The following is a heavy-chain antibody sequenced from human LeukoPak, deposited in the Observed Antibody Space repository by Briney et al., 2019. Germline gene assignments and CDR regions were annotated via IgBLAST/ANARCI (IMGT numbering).Heavy chain of an antibody. Sequence: SETLSFTCAVYGGSFSGYYWSGIRQPPGKGLEWIGEINHSGSTNYNPSLKSRVTISVDTSKNQFSLKLSSVTAADTAVYYCARARFAIRGVIDYWGQGTLVTVSS. CDR3: ARARFAIRGVIDY. CDR2: INHSGST. D-gene: IGHD3-10*01. J-gene: IGHJ4*02. CDR1: GGSFSGYY. V-gene: IGHV4-34*01.